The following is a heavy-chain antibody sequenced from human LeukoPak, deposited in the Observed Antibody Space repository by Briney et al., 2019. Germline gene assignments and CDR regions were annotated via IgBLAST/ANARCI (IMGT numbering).Heavy chain of an antibody. CDR2: IIPIFGIA. J-gene: IGHJ4*02. V-gene: IGHV1-69*04. CDR3: ARDSDSSGYYYDY. D-gene: IGHD3-22*01. CDR1: GGTFSSYA. Sequence: ASVKVSCKASGGTFSSYAISWVRQAPGQGLEWMGRIIPIFGIANYAQKFQGRVTITADKSTSTAYMELSSPRSEDTAVYYCARDSDSSGYYYDYWGQGTLVTVSS.